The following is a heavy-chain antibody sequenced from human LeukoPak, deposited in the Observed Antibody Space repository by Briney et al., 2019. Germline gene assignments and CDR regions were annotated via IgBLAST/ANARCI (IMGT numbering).Heavy chain of an antibody. CDR3: ARREKTGKFDP. V-gene: IGHV4-39*01. CDR2: IYYSGST. Sequence: SETVSLTCIVSGGSISSSSHNWGWIRQPPGKGLEWIGSIYYSGSTYYNPSLKSRLTISVDTSKNQFSLKLSSVTAADTAVYYCARREKTGKFDPWGQGTLVTVSS. J-gene: IGHJ5*02. CDR1: GGSISSSSHN. D-gene: IGHD1-1*01.